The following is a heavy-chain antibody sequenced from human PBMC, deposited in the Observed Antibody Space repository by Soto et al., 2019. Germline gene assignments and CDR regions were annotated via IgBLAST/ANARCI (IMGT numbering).Heavy chain of an antibody. Sequence: SETLTLTCTLSGSSISSYYWSWIQQPPGKGLEWIGYIYYSGSTNYKPSLKSRVTISVDTSKNQFSLKLSSVTAADTAVYYCARYRGGSFYFDYWGQGTLVTVSS. J-gene: IGHJ4*02. CDR3: ARYRGGSFYFDY. V-gene: IGHV4-59*01. CDR2: IYYSGST. D-gene: IGHD1-26*01. CDR1: GSSISSYY.